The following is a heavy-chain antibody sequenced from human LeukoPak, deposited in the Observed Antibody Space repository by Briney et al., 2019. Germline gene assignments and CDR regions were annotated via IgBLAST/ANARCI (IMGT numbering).Heavy chain of an antibody. J-gene: IGHJ4*02. V-gene: IGHV1-69*13. CDR2: IIPIFGTA. D-gene: IGHD4-23*01. Sequence: SVKVSCKASGGTFSSYAISWVRQAPGQGLEWMGGIIPIFGTANYAQKFQGRVTITADESTSTAYMELSSLRSEDTAVYYCARESLTTVVTSDYWGQGTLVAVSS. CDR3: ARESLTTVVTSDY. CDR1: GGTFSSYA.